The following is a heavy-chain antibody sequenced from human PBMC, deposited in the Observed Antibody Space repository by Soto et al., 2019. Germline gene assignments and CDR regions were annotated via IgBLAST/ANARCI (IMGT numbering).Heavy chain of an antibody. J-gene: IGHJ6*02. CDR2: IIPLHNTS. CDR3: ASWSNWNPLYYDGLDV. Sequence: QVQLLQSGAEVKKPGSSVKVSCKVSGGAFNNYALNWVRHGPGQVLEWLRGIIPLHNTSNYSLKFLGRVTVTADISSTTVYMELNSLTSDDTATYYCASWSNWNPLYYDGLDVWGQGTTVTVSS. D-gene: IGHD1-20*01. V-gene: IGHV1-69*06. CDR1: GGAFNNYA.